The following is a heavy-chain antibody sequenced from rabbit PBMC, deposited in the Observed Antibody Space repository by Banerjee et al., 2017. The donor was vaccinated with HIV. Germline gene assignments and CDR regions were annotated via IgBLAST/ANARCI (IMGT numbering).Heavy chain of an antibody. J-gene: IGHJ4*01. CDR1: GFSFSSSYW. D-gene: IGHD4-1*01. CDR2: IGSGNSGDT. CDR3: ARTRNSAWGSGFDL. V-gene: IGHV1S45*01. Sequence: QEQLEESGGDLVKPEGSLTLTCTASGFSFSSSYWICWVRQAPGKGLEWIACIGSGNSGDTYYASWAKGRFTISKTSSTTVTLQMTSLTAADTATYFCARTRNSAWGSGFDLWGPGTLVTVS.